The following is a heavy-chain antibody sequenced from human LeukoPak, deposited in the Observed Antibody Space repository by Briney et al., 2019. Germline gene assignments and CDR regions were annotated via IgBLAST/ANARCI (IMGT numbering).Heavy chain of an antibody. V-gene: IGHV4-4*07. CDR1: GGSFSIYY. Sequence: SETLSLTCTVSGGSFSIYYWTWIRQPAGKGLEWIGRIYTSRSTNYNPSLKSRVTMSVDTSKNQFSLKLSSVTAADTAVYYCARFSSIAAAFDYWGQGTLVTVSS. J-gene: IGHJ4*02. CDR2: IYTSRST. CDR3: ARFSSIAAAFDY. D-gene: IGHD6-13*01.